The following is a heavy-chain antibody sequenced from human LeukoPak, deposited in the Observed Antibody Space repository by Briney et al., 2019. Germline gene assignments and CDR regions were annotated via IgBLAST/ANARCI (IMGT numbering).Heavy chain of an antibody. V-gene: IGHV1-8*03. CDR3: ARDEGPDYGDYVLFGPWFDP. D-gene: IGHD4-17*01. J-gene: IGHJ5*02. CDR1: VYTFTSYD. Sequence: GASVKVSCKASVYTFTSYDINWVRQATGQGVEWMGWMNPNSGNTGYAQKFQGRVTITRNTSISTAYMELSSLRSEDTAVYYCARDEGPDYGDYVLFGPWFDPWGQGTLVTVSS. CDR2: MNPNSGNT.